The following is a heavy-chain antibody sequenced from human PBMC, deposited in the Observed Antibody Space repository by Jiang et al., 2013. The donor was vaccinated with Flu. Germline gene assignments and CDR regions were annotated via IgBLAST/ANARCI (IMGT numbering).Heavy chain of an antibody. D-gene: IGHD6-19*01. V-gene: IGHV3-30*02. CDR3: AKGVTVAGTSYYFDS. CDR2: IRYDGSNE. J-gene: IGHJ4*02. CDR1: GFTFNRYG. Sequence: QLVESGGGVVQPGGSLRLSCAASGFTFNRYGMHWVRQAPGKGLEWVTFIRYDGSNENYVDSVKGRFTISRDNSKNTLYLQMNSLRAEDTAVYYCAKGVTVAGTSYYFDSWGQGTLVTVSS.